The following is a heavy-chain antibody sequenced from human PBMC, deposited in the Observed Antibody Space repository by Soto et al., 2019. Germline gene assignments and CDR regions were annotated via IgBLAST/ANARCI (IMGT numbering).Heavy chain of an antibody. Sequence: GGSLRLSCAASGFTFSRFSMHWVRQAPGKGLAWVAVISYDGSNTHYAESVRGRFNISRDDSKNTVYLQMNNLRGEDSAVYYCARDHGMFLSYYYYGMDVWGQGTTVTVSS. CDR1: GFTFSRFS. D-gene: IGHD3-10*02. CDR3: ARDHGMFLSYYYYGMDV. J-gene: IGHJ6*02. CDR2: ISYDGSNT. V-gene: IGHV3-30-3*01.